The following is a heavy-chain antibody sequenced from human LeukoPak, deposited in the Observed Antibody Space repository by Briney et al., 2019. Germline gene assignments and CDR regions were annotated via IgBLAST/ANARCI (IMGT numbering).Heavy chain of an antibody. CDR3: ARDQIRVIVVVPVVY. D-gene: IGHD2-2*01. CDR1: GGSVSSDNYY. Sequence: SETLSLTCTVSGGSVSSDNYYWSWIRQPPGKGLEWIGYIYYSGSTNYNPSLKSRVTISIDTSKNQFSLKLSSVTAADTAVYYWARDQIRVIVVVPVVYGGKEILV. J-gene: IGHJ4*02. CDR2: IYYSGST. V-gene: IGHV4-61*01.